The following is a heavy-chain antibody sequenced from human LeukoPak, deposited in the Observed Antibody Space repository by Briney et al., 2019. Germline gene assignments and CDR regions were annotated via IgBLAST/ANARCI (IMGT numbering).Heavy chain of an antibody. D-gene: IGHD4-17*01. V-gene: IGHV3-7*03. CDR1: GFTFSSYW. CDR3: ARDGPSSPTYGEGGAY. Sequence: GGSLRLSCAASGFTFSSYWMHWVRQAPGKGLEWVANIKGDGSEKYYVDSVKGRFTMSRDNGKNLLYLQMNSLRAEDTAVYYCARDGPSSPTYGEGGAYWGQGTPVTVSS. J-gene: IGHJ4*02. CDR2: IKGDGSEK.